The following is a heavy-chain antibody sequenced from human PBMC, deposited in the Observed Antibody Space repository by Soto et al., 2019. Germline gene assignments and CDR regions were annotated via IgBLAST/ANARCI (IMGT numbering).Heavy chain of an antibody. CDR2: IYYSGST. D-gene: IGHD3-10*01. Sequence: QLQLQESGPGLVKPSETLSLTCTVSGGSISSSSYYWGWIRQPPGKGLEWIGSIYYSGSTYYNPSLKSRVTISVDTSKNLFSLKLSSVTAADTAVYYCARRTYYYGSGSSPFDYWGQGTLVTVSS. V-gene: IGHV4-39*01. J-gene: IGHJ4*02. CDR1: GGSISSSSYY. CDR3: ARRTYYYGSGSSPFDY.